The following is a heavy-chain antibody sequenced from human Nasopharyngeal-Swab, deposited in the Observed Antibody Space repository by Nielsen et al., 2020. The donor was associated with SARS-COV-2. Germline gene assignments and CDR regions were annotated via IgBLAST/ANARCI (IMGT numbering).Heavy chain of an antibody. CDR1: GGSISSYD. D-gene: IGHD3-22*01. CDR3: AGALGSSGYYYSAGNAFDI. V-gene: IGHV4-59*13. Sequence: SETLSLTCTVSGGSISSYDWSWIRQPPGKGLEWIGYIYYSGSTNYNPSLKSRVTISVDTSKNQFSLKLSSVTAADTAVYYCAGALGSSGYYYSAGNAFDIWGQGTMVTVSS. CDR2: IYYSGST. J-gene: IGHJ3*02.